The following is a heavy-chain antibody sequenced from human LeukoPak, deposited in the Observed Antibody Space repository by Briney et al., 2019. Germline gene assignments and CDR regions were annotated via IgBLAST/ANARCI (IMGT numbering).Heavy chain of an antibody. D-gene: IGHD4-17*01. V-gene: IGHV3-30-3*01. Sequence: SLRLSCAASGFTFSSYAMHWVRQAPGKGLEWVAVISYDGSNKYYADSVKGRFTISRDNSKNTLYLQMNSLRAEDTAVYYCAKDHYGDYPYYFDYWGQGTLVTVSS. CDR2: ISYDGSNK. CDR1: GFTFSSYA. J-gene: IGHJ4*02. CDR3: AKDHYGDYPYYFDY.